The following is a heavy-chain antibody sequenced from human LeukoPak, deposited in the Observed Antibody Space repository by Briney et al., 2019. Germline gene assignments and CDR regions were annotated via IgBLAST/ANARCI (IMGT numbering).Heavy chain of an antibody. CDR1: GFTFTSYG. D-gene: IGHD5-18*01. J-gene: IGHJ3*02. CDR2: ITYDGYYK. CDR3: ATASTKRDTDAFDI. Sequence: GGSLRLSCAASGFTFTSYGMHWVRQAPGKGLEWVALITYDGYYKYYSDSVKGRFTISSDTSKNTLYLQMNSLRDEDTAVYYCATASTKRDTDAFDIWGQGTMVTVSS. V-gene: IGHV3-30*03.